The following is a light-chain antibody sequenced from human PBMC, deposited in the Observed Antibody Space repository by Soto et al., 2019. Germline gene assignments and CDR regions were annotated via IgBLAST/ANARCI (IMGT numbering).Light chain of an antibody. V-gene: IGKV3-20*01. J-gene: IGKJ3*01. CDR3: QQYGYSLFT. CDR2: GAS. CDR1: QSVSISY. Sequence: EIVLTQSPGTLSLSPGERGTLSCRASQSVSISYLTWYQQKPGQAPRLLIYGASGRATGIPDRFSGSGSGTDFTLTISRLEPEDFAVYYCQQYGYSLFTFGPGTKVDIK.